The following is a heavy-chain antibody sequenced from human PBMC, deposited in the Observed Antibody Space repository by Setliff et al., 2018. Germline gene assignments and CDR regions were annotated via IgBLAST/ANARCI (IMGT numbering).Heavy chain of an antibody. J-gene: IGHJ4*02. CDR2: IYPGDSDT. CDR1: GYDFSTYW. V-gene: IGHV5-51*01. CDR3: ARHRGRAAAGTCFDI. D-gene: IGHD6-13*01. Sequence: GESLKISCKGSGYDFSTYWIGWVRQMPGKGLEWMGIIYPGDSDTRYSPSFQGQVTISVDKSMSTTYLQWNSLKASDTAIYYCARHRGRAAAGTCFDIWGQGTLVTVSS.